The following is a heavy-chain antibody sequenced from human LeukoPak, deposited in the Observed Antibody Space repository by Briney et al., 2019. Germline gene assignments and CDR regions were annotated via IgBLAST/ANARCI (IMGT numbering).Heavy chain of an antibody. J-gene: IGHJ6*03. V-gene: IGHV4-4*07. CDR1: GGSISSYY. Sequence: SETLSLTCTVSGGSISSYYWSWIRQPAGKGLEWIGRIYTSGSTNYNPSLKSRVTISVDKSKNQFSLKLSSVTAADTAVYYCSGSGSYRPNYYYYYMDVWGKGTTVTVSS. CDR3: SGSGSYRPNYYYYYMDV. CDR2: IYTSGST. D-gene: IGHD3-10*01.